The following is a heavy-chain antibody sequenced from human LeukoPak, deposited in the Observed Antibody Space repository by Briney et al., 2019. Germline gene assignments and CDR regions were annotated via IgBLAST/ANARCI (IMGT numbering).Heavy chain of an antibody. CDR1: GGSISSNNW. D-gene: IGHD6-19*01. Sequence: SETLSLTCAVSGGSISSNNWWSWVRQPPGKGLEWIGEIYRSGSTNYNPSLKSRVTILVDKSKNQFSLKLNSVTAADTAVYYCARHAEKSGWLDYWGQGTLVTVSS. J-gene: IGHJ4*02. V-gene: IGHV4-4*02. CDR3: ARHAEKSGWLDY. CDR2: IYRSGST.